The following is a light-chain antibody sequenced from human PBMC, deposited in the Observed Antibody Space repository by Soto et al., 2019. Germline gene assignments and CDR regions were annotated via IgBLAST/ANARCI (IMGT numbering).Light chain of an antibody. Sequence: SYERTQPPPVSVSPGQTASITCSGYNLGDKYVFWYQLKPGQSPVEFIYEDPEPGSNVSERFSGSASVNPATLPLRGALPIDESDYYCQAWDTNTVFFGAGT. J-gene: IGLJ1*01. V-gene: IGLV3-1*01. CDR2: EDP. CDR3: QAWDTNTVF. CDR1: NLGDKY.